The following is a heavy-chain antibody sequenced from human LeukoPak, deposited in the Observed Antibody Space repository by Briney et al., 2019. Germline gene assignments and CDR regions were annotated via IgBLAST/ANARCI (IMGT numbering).Heavy chain of an antibody. J-gene: IGHJ4*02. CDR3: AKDKEIAVAGTFFDY. CDR2: ISWNSGSI. CDR1: GFTFDDYA. Sequence: PGGSLRLSCAASGFTFDDYAMHWVRQAPGKGLEWVSGISWNSGSIGYADSVKGRFTISRDNAKNSLYLQMNSLRAEDTALYYCAKDKEIAVAGTFFDYWGQGTLVTVSS. V-gene: IGHV3-9*01. D-gene: IGHD6-19*01.